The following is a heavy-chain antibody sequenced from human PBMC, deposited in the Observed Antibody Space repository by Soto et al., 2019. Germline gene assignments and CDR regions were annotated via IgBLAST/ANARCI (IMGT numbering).Heavy chain of an antibody. V-gene: IGHV3-23*01. Sequence: EVQLLESGGGLVQPGGSLRLSCAASGFTFSSYAMSWVRQAPGKGLEWVSAISGSGGSTYYADSVKGRFTISRDNSMNTLYLQMSSLRAEDTAVYYCAVYRIAAAGTFDYWGQGTLVTVAS. CDR3: AVYRIAAAGTFDY. CDR2: ISGSGGST. J-gene: IGHJ4*02. CDR1: GFTFSSYA. D-gene: IGHD6-13*01.